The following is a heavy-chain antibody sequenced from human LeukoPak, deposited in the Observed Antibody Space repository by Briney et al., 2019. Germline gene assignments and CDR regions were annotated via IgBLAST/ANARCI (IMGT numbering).Heavy chain of an antibody. V-gene: IGHV1-69*05. D-gene: IGHD4-23*01. CDR3: ARVGLMTTVVTWFDY. CDR2: IIPIFGTA. CDR1: GGTFSSYA. J-gene: IGHJ4*02. Sequence: ASVKVSCTASGGTFSSYAISWVRQAPGQGLEWMGGIIPIFGTANYAQKLQGRVTMTTDTSTSTAYMELRSLRSDDTAVYYCARVGLMTTVVTWFDYWGQGTLVTVSS.